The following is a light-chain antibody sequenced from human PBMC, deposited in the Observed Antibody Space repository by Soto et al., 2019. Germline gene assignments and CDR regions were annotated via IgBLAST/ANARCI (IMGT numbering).Light chain of an antibody. CDR1: SSNVGSNF. CDR3: AAWDNSLRWV. Sequence: QSVLTQPPSVSGTPGQRVTISCSGSSSNVGSNFVYWYQQFPGTAPKLLIYRTAQRPSGVPDRFSASKPGTSASLAISGLRSDDEADYYCAAWDNSLRWVFGGGTKVTVL. CDR2: RTA. V-gene: IGLV1-47*01. J-gene: IGLJ3*02.